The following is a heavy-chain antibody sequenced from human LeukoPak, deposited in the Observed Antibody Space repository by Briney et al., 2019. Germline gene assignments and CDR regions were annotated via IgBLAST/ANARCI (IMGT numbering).Heavy chain of an antibody. CDR3: ARRPPYDFWSGYPHDAFDI. Sequence: MHGESLKISCKGSGYSFTSYWIGWVRQMPGKGLEWMGIIYPGDSDTRYSPSFQGQVTISADKSISTAYLQWSSLKASDIAMYYCARRPPYDFWSGYPHDAFDIWGQGTMVTVSS. CDR1: GYSFTSYW. J-gene: IGHJ3*02. D-gene: IGHD3-3*01. V-gene: IGHV5-51*01. CDR2: IYPGDSDT.